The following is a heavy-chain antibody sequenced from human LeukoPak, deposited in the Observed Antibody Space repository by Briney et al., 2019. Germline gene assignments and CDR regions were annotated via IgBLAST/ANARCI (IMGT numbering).Heavy chain of an antibody. V-gene: IGHV1-58*02. CDR1: GFTFTSSA. D-gene: IGHD5-18*01. CDR3: AADSGYSYGSYYYGMDV. CDR2: IVVGSGNT. Sequence: SVKVSCTASGFTFTSSAMQWVRQARGQRLGWIGWIVVGSGNTNYAQKFQERVTITRDMSTSTAYMELSSLRSEDTAVYYCAADSGYSYGSYYYGMDVWGQGTTVTVSS. J-gene: IGHJ6*02.